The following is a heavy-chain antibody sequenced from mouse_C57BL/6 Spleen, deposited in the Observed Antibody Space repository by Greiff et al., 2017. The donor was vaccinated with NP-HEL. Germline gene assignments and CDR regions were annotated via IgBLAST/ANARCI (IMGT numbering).Heavy chain of an antibody. CDR3: ARSRAYYYGSSYDPYWYFDV. V-gene: IGHV1-53*01. D-gene: IGHD1-1*01. J-gene: IGHJ1*03. CDR2: INPSNGGT. CDR1: GYTFTSYW. Sequence: QVQLQQPGTELVKPGASVKLSCKASGYTFTSYWMHWVKQRPGQGLEWIGNINPSNGGTNYNEKFKSKATLTVDKSSGTAYMQLSSLTSEDSAVYYCARSRAYYYGSSYDPYWYFDVWGTGTTVTVSS.